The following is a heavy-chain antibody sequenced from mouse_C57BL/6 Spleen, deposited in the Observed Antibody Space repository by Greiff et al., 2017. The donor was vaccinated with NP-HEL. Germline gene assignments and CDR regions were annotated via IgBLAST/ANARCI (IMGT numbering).Heavy chain of an antibody. CDR1: GYTFTDYN. CDR3: ARRSYYGSGAWFAY. D-gene: IGHD1-1*01. V-gene: IGHV1-18*01. J-gene: IGHJ3*01. CDR2: INPNNGGT. Sequence: EVQLQQSGPELVKPGASVKIPCKASGYTFTDYNMDWVKQSHGKSLEWIGDINPNNGGTIYNQKFKGQATLTVDTSSSTAYMELRSLTSEDTAGYYWARRSYYGSGAWFAYWGQGTLVTVSA.